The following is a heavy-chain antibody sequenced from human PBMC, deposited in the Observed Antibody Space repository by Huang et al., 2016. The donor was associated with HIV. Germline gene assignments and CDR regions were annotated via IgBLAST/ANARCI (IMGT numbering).Heavy chain of an antibody. Sequence: EVQLVESGGGLVKPGGSLRLSCAASGFTFSNAGMSWVRQAPGKGMEWVGRSKSKTDGGTTDYAAPGKGRFTISRDDSKKTLYLKMNSLKSEDTAVYYCSSGSTSSPDYYYYYGMEVWGQGTTVTVSS. D-gene: IGHD2-2*01. V-gene: IGHV3-15*01. CDR2: SKSKTDGGTT. CDR3: SSGSTSSPDYYYYYGMEV. J-gene: IGHJ6*02. CDR1: GFTFSNAG.